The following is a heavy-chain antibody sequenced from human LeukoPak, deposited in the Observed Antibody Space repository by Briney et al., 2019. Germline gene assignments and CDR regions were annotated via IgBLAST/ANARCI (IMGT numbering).Heavy chain of an antibody. D-gene: IGHD2-15*01. CDR1: GGSFSGYY. CDR3: ARRPYCSGGSCYGYCFDY. Sequence: SETLSLTCAVYGGSFSGYYWSWIRQPPGKGLEWIGEINHSGSTNYNPSLKSRVTISVDTSKNQFSLKLSSVTAADTAVYYCARRPYCSGGSCYGYCFDYWGQGTLVTVSS. V-gene: IGHV4-34*01. J-gene: IGHJ4*02. CDR2: INHSGST.